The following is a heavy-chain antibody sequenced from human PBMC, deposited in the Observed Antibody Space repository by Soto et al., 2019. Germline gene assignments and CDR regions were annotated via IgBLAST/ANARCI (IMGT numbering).Heavy chain of an antibody. J-gene: IGHJ4*02. D-gene: IGHD3-9*01. CDR1: DDSINSDKYY. Sequence: QLQLQESGPGLVKPSETLSLTCSVSDDSINSDKYYWGWIRQPPGKGLEWLGSIYYRGNASYNPSLQTRVTITLDKSKSQFSLKLHSVTAADSAVYFCARLEGLATISDYFDFWGPGALVTVSS. CDR2: IYYRGNA. V-gene: IGHV4-39*01. CDR3: ARLEGLATISDYFDF.